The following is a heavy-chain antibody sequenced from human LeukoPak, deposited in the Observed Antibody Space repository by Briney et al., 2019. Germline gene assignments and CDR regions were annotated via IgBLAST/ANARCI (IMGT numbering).Heavy chain of an antibody. CDR1: GFTFSNFA. V-gene: IGHV3-23*01. J-gene: IGHJ4*02. D-gene: IGHD5-24*01. CDR3: VNRSRDAPGIFDW. Sequence: PGGSLRISCAASGFTFSNFAMNWVRQAPGKGLEWVSTITNTGGTTHYADSVKGRFTISRDNSKTMLFLQMNSLRAEDTAIYYCVNRSRDAPGIFDWWGQGTLVTVAS. CDR2: ITNTGGTT.